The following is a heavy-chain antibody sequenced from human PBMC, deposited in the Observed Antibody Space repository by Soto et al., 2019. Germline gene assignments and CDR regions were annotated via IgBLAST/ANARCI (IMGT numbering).Heavy chain of an antibody. CDR1: GFTFDNYV. CDR2: IRGSGDVT. V-gene: IGHV3-23*01. D-gene: IGHD6-25*01. CDR3: VKGAAPTYYYYMDV. Sequence: EVQLLESGGGLVQPGGSLRLSCFASGFTFDNYVMSWVRQAPGKGLEWVSTIRGSGDVTYSADSVKGRFTVSRDNSKNTLYLQMNSLRAEDTAVYYCVKGAAPTYYYYMDVWGKGTTVTVSS. J-gene: IGHJ6*03.